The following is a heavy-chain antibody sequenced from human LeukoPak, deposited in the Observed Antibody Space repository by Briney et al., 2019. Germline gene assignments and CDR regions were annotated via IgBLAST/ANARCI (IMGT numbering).Heavy chain of an antibody. J-gene: IGHJ3*02. V-gene: IGHV4-31*03. CDR1: GGSISSGGDY. Sequence: SETLSLTCTVSGGSISSGGDYWSWIRQHPGKGLEWIGYISYSGTTYYSPSLQSRITISLDTSKNQISLELSSVAAADTAVYYCARAAWRGSNSRDAFDIWGLGTVVTVSS. CDR3: ARAAWRGSNSRDAFDI. CDR2: ISYSGTT. D-gene: IGHD4-23*01.